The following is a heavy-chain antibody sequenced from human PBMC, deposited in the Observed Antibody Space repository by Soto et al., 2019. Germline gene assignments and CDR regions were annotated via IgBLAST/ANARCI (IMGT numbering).Heavy chain of an antibody. CDR2: ISFHGSNK. CDR1: GFSFNSYG. V-gene: IGHV3-30*18. J-gene: IGHJ6*02. Sequence: GGSLRLSCAASGFSFNSYGMHWVRQAPGKGLEWVAIISFHGSNKYYADSVKGRFTISRDNSKNTLYLQMNTLRAEDTAVYYCAKGTSDSGSYQGGYYYYGMDVWGQGTTVTVSS. CDR3: AKGTSDSGSYQGGYYYYGMDV. D-gene: IGHD1-26*01.